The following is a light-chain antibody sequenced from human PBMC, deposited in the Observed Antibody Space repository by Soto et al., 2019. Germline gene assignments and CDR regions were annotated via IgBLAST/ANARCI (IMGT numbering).Light chain of an antibody. J-gene: IGKJ1*01. CDR2: GAY. CDR1: QSVSSSY. CDR3: QQYGSSPT. V-gene: IGKV3-20*01. Sequence: EIVLTQSPGTLSLSPGERATLSCRASQSVSSSYLAWYQQKPGQAPRLLIYGAYIRAPGIPDRFSASGSGTDFTLTISRLEPEDFAVYYCQQYGSSPTFGQGTKVEIK.